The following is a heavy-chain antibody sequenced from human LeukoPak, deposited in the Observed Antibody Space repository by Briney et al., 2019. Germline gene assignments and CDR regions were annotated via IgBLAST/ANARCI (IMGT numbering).Heavy chain of an antibody. CDR2: IRYDGSNK. CDR1: GFTFSGSA. V-gene: IGHV3-30*02. J-gene: IGHJ4*02. D-gene: IGHD5-18*01. Sequence: GGSLRLSCAASGFTFSGSAMHWVRQAPGKGLEWVAFIRYDGSNKYFADSVKGRFTISRDNSKNTLYLQMNSLRADDTAVYYCAKDPRDHSYGWNWRYFDYWGQGTLVTVSS. CDR3: AKDPRDHSYGWNWRYFDY.